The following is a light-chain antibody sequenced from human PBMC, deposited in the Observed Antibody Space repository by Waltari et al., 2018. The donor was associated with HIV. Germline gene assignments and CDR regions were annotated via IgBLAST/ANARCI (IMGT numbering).Light chain of an antibody. CDR1: NIGGRR. CDR3: PVWDSPSEQLL. V-gene: IGLV3-21*02. Sequence: YVLTQAPSESVAPGQTARSSCGGDNIGGRRAHGYQQKPGQAPALVIYTASERPSGIPDRFSGSNSGNTATLTISGVEAGDEAHYYCPVWDSPSEQLLFGGGTRLTVL. J-gene: IGLJ2*01. CDR2: TAS.